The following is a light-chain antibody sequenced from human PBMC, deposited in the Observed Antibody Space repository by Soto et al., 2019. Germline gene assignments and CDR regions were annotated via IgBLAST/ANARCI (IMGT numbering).Light chain of an antibody. CDR2: EVN. J-gene: IGLJ1*01. Sequence: QSVLTQPASVSGSPGQSITVSCTGTSSDIGGYNYVSWYQHHPGKAPQLIIYEVNLRPSGVSDRFSASKSGDTASLTISGLQAGDEADYYCSSYAGGHNPSFGNGTKVTVL. CDR1: SSDIGGYNY. CDR3: SSYAGGHNPS. V-gene: IGLV2-14*01.